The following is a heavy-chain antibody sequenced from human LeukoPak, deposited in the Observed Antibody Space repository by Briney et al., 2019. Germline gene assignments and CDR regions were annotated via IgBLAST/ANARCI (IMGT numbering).Heavy chain of an antibody. Sequence: GGSLRLSCAASGFTFSNYWMSWVRQAPGKGLEWVANIDQDGTTRSYVDSVKGRFTISRDNAKNSLHLQMNSLRAEDTAVYYCARRAGDYSRPYDYWGQGTLVTVSS. V-gene: IGHV3-7*03. CDR3: ARRAGDYSRPYDY. D-gene: IGHD3-22*01. CDR2: IDQDGTTR. J-gene: IGHJ4*02. CDR1: GFTFSNYW.